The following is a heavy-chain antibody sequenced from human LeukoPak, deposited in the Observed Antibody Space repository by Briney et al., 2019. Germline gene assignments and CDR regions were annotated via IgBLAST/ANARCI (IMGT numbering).Heavy chain of an antibody. D-gene: IGHD3-22*01. CDR2: FDPEDGET. Sequence: ASVKVSCKVSGYTLTELSMHWVRQAPGKGLEWMGGFDPEDGETIYAQKFQGRVTMTEDTSTDTAYMGLSSLRSEDTAVYYCATDTLFGSGYTFDYWGQGTLVTVPS. CDR1: GYTLTELS. J-gene: IGHJ4*02. V-gene: IGHV1-24*01. CDR3: ATDTLFGSGYTFDY.